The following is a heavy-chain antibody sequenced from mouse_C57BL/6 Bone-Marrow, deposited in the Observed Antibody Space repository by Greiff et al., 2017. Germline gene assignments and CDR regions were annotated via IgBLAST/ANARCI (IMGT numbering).Heavy chain of an antibody. CDR2: IHPNSGST. V-gene: IGHV1-64*01. Sequence: QVHVKQPGAELVKPGASVKLSCKASGYTFTSYWMHWVKQRPGQGLEWIGMIHPNSGSTNYNEKFKSKATLTVDKSSSTAYMQLSSLTSEDSAVYYCASNKSNLYYFDYWGQGTTLTVSS. J-gene: IGHJ2*01. D-gene: IGHD2-5*01. CDR1: GYTFTSYW. CDR3: ASNKSNLYYFDY.